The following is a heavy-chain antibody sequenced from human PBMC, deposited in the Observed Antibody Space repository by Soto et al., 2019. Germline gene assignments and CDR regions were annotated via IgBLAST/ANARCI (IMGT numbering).Heavy chain of an antibody. J-gene: IGHJ3*02. CDR3: ARTTYPYYYDSSGVGDDAFDS. CDR2: IDWDDDK. V-gene: IGHV2-70*04. Sequence: SGPTVVNPTQTLTLNCTFSGFSLSTSGMRVSWIRQPPGKALEWLARIDWDDDKFYSTSLKTRLTISKDTSKNQVVLTMTNMDPVDTATYYCARTTYPYYYDSSGVGDDAFDSWGQGTMVTVSS. CDR1: GFSLSTSGMR. D-gene: IGHD3-22*01.